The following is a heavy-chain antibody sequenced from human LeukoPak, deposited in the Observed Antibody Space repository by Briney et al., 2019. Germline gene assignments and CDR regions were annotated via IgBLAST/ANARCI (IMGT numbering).Heavy chain of an antibody. D-gene: IGHD3-22*01. V-gene: IGHV4-59*01. Sequence: SETLSLTCTVSGASISSYYWSWIRQPPGKGLEWIGYIYYSGSTNYNPSLKSRVTISVDTSKNQFSLKLSSVTAADTAVYYCARSIYDSSGYYGWGQGTLVTVSS. CDR2: IYYSGST. CDR1: GASISSYY. J-gene: IGHJ4*02. CDR3: ARSIYDSSGYYG.